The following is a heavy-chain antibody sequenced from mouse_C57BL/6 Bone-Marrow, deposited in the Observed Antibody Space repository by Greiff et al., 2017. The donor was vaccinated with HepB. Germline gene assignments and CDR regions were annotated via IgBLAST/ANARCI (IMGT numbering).Heavy chain of an antibody. Sequence: VQLVESGAELARPGASVKLSCKASGYTFTSYGISWVKQRTGQGLEWIGEIYPRSGNTYYNEKFKGKATLTADKSSSTAYMELRSLTSEDSAVYFCAREVTTVVATDYFDYWGQGTTLTVSS. D-gene: IGHD1-1*01. CDR2: IYPRSGNT. J-gene: IGHJ2*01. V-gene: IGHV1-81*01. CDR1: GYTFTSYG. CDR3: AREVTTVVATDYFDY.